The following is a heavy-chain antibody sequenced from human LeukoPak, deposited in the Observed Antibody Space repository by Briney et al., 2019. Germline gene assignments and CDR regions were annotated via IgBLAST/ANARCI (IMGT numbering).Heavy chain of an antibody. V-gene: IGHV4-61*02. CDR2: IYTSGST. Sequence: SETLFLTCTASGGSISSGSYYWSWLRQPPGMELEWIGRIYTSGSTNYNPSLKSLATISVDTSKNQFSLRRSSVTAADTAVYYCARDQAYGGNSVDYWGQGTLVTVSS. D-gene: IGHD4-23*01. CDR3: ARDQAYGGNSVDY. CDR1: GGSISSGSYY. J-gene: IGHJ4*02.